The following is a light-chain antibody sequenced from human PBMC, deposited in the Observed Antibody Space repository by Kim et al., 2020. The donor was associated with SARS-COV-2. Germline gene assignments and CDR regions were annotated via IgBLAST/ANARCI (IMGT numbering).Light chain of an antibody. CDR1: QRISTH. V-gene: IGKV1-39*01. CDR3: QQSHTTPLLT. CDR2: AAS. Sequence: DIQMTKSPSSLAASVGDRVTIACRASQRISTHLNWYQQKPGKAPKLLIYAASTWQSGVPSRFSGSGSGTDFTLTISSLQPEDFATYYCQQSHTTPLLTFGGGTKVDIK. J-gene: IGKJ4*01.